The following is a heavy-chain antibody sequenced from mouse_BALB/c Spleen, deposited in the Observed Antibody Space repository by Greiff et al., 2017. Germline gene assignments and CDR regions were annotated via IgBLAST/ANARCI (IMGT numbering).Heavy chain of an antibody. CDR1: GFTFSNYW. V-gene: IGHV6-6*02. D-gene: IGHD2-14*01. Sequence: EVKVVESGGGLVQPGGSMKLSCVASGFTFSNYWMNWVRQSPEKGLEWVAEIRLKSNNYATHYAESVKGRFTISRDDSKSSVYLQMNNLRAEDTGIYYCTRRRYEGDYFDYWGQGTTLTVSS. J-gene: IGHJ2*01. CDR3: TRRRYEGDYFDY. CDR2: IRLKSNNYAT.